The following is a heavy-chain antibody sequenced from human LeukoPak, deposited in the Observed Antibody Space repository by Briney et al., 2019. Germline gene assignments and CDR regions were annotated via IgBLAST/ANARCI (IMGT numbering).Heavy chain of an antibody. Sequence: SETLSLTCAVYGGSFSGYYWSWIRQPPGKGLEWIGEINHSGSTNYNPSLKSRVTISVDTSKNQFSPKLSSVTAADTAVYYCARGRPMYCSGGSCYRYFDYWGQGTLVTVSS. J-gene: IGHJ4*02. CDR1: GGSFSGYY. CDR2: INHSGST. D-gene: IGHD2-15*01. CDR3: ARGRPMYCSGGSCYRYFDY. V-gene: IGHV4-34*01.